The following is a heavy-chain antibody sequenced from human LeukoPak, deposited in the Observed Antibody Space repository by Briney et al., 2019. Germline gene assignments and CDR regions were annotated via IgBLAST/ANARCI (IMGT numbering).Heavy chain of an antibody. V-gene: IGHV3-48*02. CDR3: ARGRYSSGYPFDY. J-gene: IGHJ4*02. CDR2: ISGSATTI. Sequence: GGSLRLSCAASGFTFSTYAMNWVRQAPGKGLEWVSYISGSATTIYYADSVQGRFTISRDNAKNSLYLQMDSLRDEDTAVYYCARGRYSSGYPFDYWGQGTLVTVSS. CDR1: GFTFSTYA. D-gene: IGHD6-19*01.